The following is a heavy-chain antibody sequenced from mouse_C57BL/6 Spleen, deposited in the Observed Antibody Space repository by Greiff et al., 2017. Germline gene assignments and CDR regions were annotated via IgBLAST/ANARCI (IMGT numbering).Heavy chain of an antibody. V-gene: IGHV3-6*01. J-gene: IGHJ3*01. CDR2: ISYDGSN. CDR1: GYSITSGYY. CDR3: ARASGSGYTWFAY. Sequence: VQLKESGPGLVKPSQSLSLTCSVTGYSITSGYYWNWIRQFPGNKLEWMGYISYDGSNNYNPSLKNRISITRDTSKNQFFLKLNSVTTEDTATYYCARASGSGYTWFAYWGQGTLVTVSA. D-gene: IGHD3-2*02.